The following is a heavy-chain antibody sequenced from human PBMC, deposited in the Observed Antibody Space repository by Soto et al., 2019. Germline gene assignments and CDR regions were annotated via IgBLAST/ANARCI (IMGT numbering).Heavy chain of an antibody. CDR1: GFTFSDYA. Sequence: GGSLRLSCAASGFTFSDYAMHWVRQAPGKGLEWVAVVSHDGRNTHYADSVKGRFTISRDSSKNTLYLQMGSLRAEDMAVYYCARDGNILTGYYFDYWGQGTLVTVSS. CDR3: ARDGNILTGYYFDY. J-gene: IGHJ4*02. CDR2: VSHDGRNT. V-gene: IGHV3-30*03. D-gene: IGHD3-9*01.